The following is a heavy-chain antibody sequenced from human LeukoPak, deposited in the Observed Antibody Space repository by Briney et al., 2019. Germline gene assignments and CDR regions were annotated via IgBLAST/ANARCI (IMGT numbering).Heavy chain of an antibody. CDR2: IKEDGSEK. CDR3: ARNSDNHDY. V-gene: IGHV3-7*04. Sequence: PGGSLRLSCAASGFAFGTYWMRWVRQAPGKGREWVANIKEDGSEKNYVDSVRGRFTISRDNAENSLYLQMQSLRAEDTAVYYCARNSDNHDYWGQGTLVTVSS. D-gene: IGHD2/OR15-2a*01. J-gene: IGHJ4*02. CDR1: GFAFGTYW.